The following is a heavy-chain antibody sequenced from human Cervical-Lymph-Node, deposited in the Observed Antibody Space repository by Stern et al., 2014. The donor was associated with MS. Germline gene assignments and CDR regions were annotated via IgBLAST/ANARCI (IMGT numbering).Heavy chain of an antibody. CDR1: GYISTTYS. Sequence: VQLVQSGADVHHPGAPVKISCKATGYISTTYSMHWVRQAPGQGLEWMGIINPGGTTSYAQKRQGRLSMTGDTSTNTVYMELSSLTSEDTAVYYCAGVRRNQNWSDTWGQGTLVAVSS. D-gene: IGHD6-25*01. CDR2: INPGGTT. J-gene: IGHJ5*02. CDR3: AGVRRNQNWSDT. V-gene: IGHV1-46*01.